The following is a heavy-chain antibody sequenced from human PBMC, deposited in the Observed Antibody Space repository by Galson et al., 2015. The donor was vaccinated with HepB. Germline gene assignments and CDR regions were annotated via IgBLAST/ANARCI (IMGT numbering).Heavy chain of an antibody. CDR3: ARDPRYCSSTSCYTRGDNWFDP. Sequence: SVKVSCKASGYTFTGYYMHWVRQAPGQGLEWMGWINPNSGGTNYAQKFQGRVTMTRDTSISTAYMELSRLRSDDTAVYYCARDPRYCSSTSCYTRGDNWFDPWGQGTLVTVSS. J-gene: IGHJ5*02. CDR2: INPNSGGT. CDR1: GYTFTGYY. D-gene: IGHD2-2*02. V-gene: IGHV1-2*02.